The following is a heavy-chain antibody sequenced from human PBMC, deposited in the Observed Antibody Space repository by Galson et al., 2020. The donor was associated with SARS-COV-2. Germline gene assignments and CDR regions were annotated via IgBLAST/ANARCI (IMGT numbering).Heavy chain of an antibody. CDR3: ARDRGRGYSYGYFDY. CDR2: IYYSVGT. CDR1: GGSVNSGYYY. V-gene: IGHV4-61*01. J-gene: IGHJ4*02. D-gene: IGHD5-18*01. Sequence: SETLSLTCTVSGGSVNSGYYYWSWLRQPPGQGLEWIGYIYYSVGTIYKPSLKSRVTISIDTSKNQFSLKLSSVTAADTAVYYCARDRGRGYSYGYFDYWGQGTLVTVSS.